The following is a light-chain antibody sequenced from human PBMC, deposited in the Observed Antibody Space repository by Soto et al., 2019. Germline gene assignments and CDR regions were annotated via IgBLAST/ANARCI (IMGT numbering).Light chain of an antibody. V-gene: IGLV2-23*02. CDR2: EVT. CDR3: CSYAVSLIYV. CDR1: SSDIGDYNF. J-gene: IGLJ1*01. Sequence: QSVLTQPASVSGSPGQSITISCTGTSSDIGDYNFVSWYQQVPGKAPKLIIYEVTKRPSGVSPRFSGSKSGNTASLTISGLRAEDEGDYYCCSYAVSLIYVFGSGTKATVL.